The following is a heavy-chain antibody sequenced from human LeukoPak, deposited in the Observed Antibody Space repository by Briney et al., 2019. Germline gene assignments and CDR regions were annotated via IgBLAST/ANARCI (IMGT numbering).Heavy chain of an antibody. Sequence: PSETLSLTCAVYGGSFSGYYWSWIRQPPGKGLEWIGEINHSGSTNYNPSLRSRVTISVDTSKNQFSLKLSSVTAADTAVYYCARAFRLSRGAAAGTWDYWGQGTLVTVSS. CDR2: INHSGST. CDR1: GGSFSGYY. J-gene: IGHJ4*02. V-gene: IGHV4-34*01. D-gene: IGHD6-13*01. CDR3: ARAFRLSRGAAAGTWDY.